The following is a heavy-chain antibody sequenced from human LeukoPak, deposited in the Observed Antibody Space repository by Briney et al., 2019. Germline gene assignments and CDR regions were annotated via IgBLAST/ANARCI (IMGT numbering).Heavy chain of an antibody. D-gene: IGHD3-22*01. V-gene: IGHV4-59*08. Sequence: SETLSLTCTVSGGSISSYYWSWIRQPPGKGLEWIGYIYYSGSTNYNPSLKSRVTISVDTSKNQFSLKLSSVTAADTAVYYCARKPNYYDSSGNAFDIWGQGTMVTVSS. CDR3: ARKPNYYDSSGNAFDI. J-gene: IGHJ3*02. CDR1: GGSISSYY. CDR2: IYYSGST.